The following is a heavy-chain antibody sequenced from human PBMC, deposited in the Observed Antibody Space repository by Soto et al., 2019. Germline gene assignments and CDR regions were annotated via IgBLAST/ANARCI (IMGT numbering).Heavy chain of an antibody. J-gene: IGHJ6*02. D-gene: IGHD6-13*01. CDR1: GGSISSYY. V-gene: IGHV4-59*01. Sequence: PWETLSLTCTVSGGSISSYYWSWIRQPPGKGLEWIGYIYYSGSTNYNPSLKSRVTISVDTSKNQFSLKLSSVTAADTAVYYCARDRIAAADGGYYYYYGMDVWGQGTTVTVSS. CDR2: IYYSGST. CDR3: ARDRIAAADGGYYYYYGMDV.